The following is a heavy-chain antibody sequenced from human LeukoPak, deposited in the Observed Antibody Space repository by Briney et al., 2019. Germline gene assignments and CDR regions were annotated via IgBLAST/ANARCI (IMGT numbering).Heavy chain of an antibody. CDR1: GYSFNNYW. CDR3: ATYHSGTSGGWFDP. CDR2: IYPEISET. V-gene: IGHV5-51*01. D-gene: IGHD1-26*01. Sequence: GESLKISCKGSGYSFNNYWIGWVRQMPGKGLEWMGIIYPEISETRYSPSFQGQVTISADKSISTAYLQWSSLKTSDTAIYYCATYHSGTSGGWFDPWGQGTLVTVSS. J-gene: IGHJ5*02.